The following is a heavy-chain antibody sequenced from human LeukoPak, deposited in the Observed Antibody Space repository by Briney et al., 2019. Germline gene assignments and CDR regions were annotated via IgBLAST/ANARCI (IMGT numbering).Heavy chain of an antibody. D-gene: IGHD2-8*01. Sequence: PSQTLSLTCTVSGGSISSGSYYWSWIRQPAGKGLEWIGRIYTSGSTNYNPSLKSRVTISVDTSKNQFSLKLSSVTAADTAVYYCARSANLIRGNYFDYWGQGTPVTVSS. CDR1: GGSISSGSYY. CDR2: IYTSGST. J-gene: IGHJ4*02. CDR3: ARSANLIRGNYFDY. V-gene: IGHV4-61*02.